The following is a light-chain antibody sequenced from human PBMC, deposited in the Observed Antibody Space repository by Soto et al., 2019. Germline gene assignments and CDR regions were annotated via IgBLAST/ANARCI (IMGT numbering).Light chain of an antibody. Sequence: QSVLTQPPSVSGAPGQRVTISCTGSSSNIGRGYDVHWYQQVPGSAPRLLLSGDNTRPSGVPDRFSGSRSGTSASLAITGLQAEDEADYYCFSYAGSSTYVFGTGTKLTVL. CDR1: SSNIGRGYD. J-gene: IGLJ1*01. CDR2: GDN. CDR3: FSYAGSSTYV. V-gene: IGLV1-40*01.